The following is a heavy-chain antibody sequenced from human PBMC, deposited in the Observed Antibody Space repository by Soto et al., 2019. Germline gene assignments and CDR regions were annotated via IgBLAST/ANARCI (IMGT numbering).Heavy chain of an antibody. Sequence: TSQTLSLTNAVYGGTIRGHYWTWILQPPGTGLEWIGEINHSGSTNYNPSLKSRVTISVDTSKNQFSLKLTSVTAADAALYYCARDFFDSSDYTTNWFDPWGQGTLVTVSS. CDR2: INHSGST. J-gene: IGHJ5*02. CDR1: GGTIRGHY. D-gene: IGHD3-22*01. CDR3: ARDFFDSSDYTTNWFDP. V-gene: IGHV4-34*01.